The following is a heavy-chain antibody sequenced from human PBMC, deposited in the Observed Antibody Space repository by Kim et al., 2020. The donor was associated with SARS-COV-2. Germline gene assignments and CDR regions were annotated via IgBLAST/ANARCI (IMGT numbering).Heavy chain of an antibody. V-gene: IGHV3-23*01. CDR2: ST. CDR3: AKIRDYYFDF. Sequence: STFYADTVKGRFTISRDNSKNTLYLQMNSLRAEDTAVYYCAKIRDYYFDFWGQGTLVTVSS. J-gene: IGHJ4*02.